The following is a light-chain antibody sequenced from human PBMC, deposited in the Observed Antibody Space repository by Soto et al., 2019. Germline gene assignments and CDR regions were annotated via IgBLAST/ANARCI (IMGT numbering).Light chain of an antibody. CDR3: SSYTSTYSRV. CDR2: DVN. CDR1: IDDVGAYNY. V-gene: IGLV2-14*03. J-gene: IGLJ1*01. Sequence: QSVLTQPASVSGSPGQSITISCTGTIDDVGAYNYVSWYQQRPGSAPQLIMYDVNNRPSGASHRFSGSKSGHTAYLTISGLQSDDEANYHRSSYTSTYSRVFGTGTKVTVL.